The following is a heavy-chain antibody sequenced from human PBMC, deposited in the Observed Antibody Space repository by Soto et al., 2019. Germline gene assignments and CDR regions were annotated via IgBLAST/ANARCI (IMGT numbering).Heavy chain of an antibody. D-gene: IGHD2-15*01. Sequence: QVQLQESGPGLVKPSETLSLTCTVSGGSISSYYWSWIRQPPGKGLECIGYIYYSGSTNYNPSLKSRVTISVDTSENQFSLKLSCVTAADTAVYYCARHAGYCSGGRCYGWFDPWGQGTLVTVSS. V-gene: IGHV4-59*08. CDR2: IYYSGST. CDR3: ARHAGYCSGGRCYGWFDP. CDR1: GGSISSYY. J-gene: IGHJ5*02.